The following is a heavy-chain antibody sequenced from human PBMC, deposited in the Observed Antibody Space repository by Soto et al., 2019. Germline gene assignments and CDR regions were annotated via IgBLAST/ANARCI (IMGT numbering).Heavy chain of an antibody. CDR3: ATLHAGSARASYYMDV. J-gene: IGHJ6*03. CDR1: GYTLTELS. Sequence: ASVKVSCKVSGYTLTELSMHWVRQAPGKGLEWMGGFDPEDGETIYAQKFQGRVTMTEDTSTDTAYMELSSLRSEDTAVYYCATLHAGSARASYYMDVWGKGTTVTVSS. CDR2: FDPEDGET. D-gene: IGHD3-10*01. V-gene: IGHV1-24*01.